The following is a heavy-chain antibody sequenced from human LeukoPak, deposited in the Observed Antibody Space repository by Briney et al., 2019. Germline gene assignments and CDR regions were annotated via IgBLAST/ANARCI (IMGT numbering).Heavy chain of an antibody. D-gene: IGHD6-13*01. CDR1: GYTFTGYY. CDR3: ARDGSSWPEYFQH. Sequence: ASVKVSCKASGYTFTGYYMHWVRQAPGQGLEWMGWINPNSSGTNYAQKFQGRVTMTRDTSISTAYMELSRLRSDDTAVYYCARDGSSWPEYFQHWGQGTLVTVSS. J-gene: IGHJ1*01. CDR2: INPNSSGT. V-gene: IGHV1-2*02.